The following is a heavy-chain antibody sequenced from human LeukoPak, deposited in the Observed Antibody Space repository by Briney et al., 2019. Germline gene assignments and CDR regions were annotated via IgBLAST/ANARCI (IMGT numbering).Heavy chain of an antibody. CDR3: ATEEPIAVAAHDAFDI. J-gene: IGHJ3*02. Sequence: ASVKVSCKASGYTFTSYGISWARQAPGQGLEWMGWISAYNGNTNYAQKLQGRVTMTTDTSTSTAYMELRSLRSDDTAVYYCATEEPIAVAAHDAFDIWGQGTMVTVSS. V-gene: IGHV1-18*01. D-gene: IGHD6-19*01. CDR2: ISAYNGNT. CDR1: GYTFTSYG.